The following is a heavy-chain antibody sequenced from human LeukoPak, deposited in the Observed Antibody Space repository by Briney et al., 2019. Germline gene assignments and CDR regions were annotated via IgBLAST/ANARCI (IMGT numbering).Heavy chain of an antibody. Sequence: GGSLRLSCAASGFTFSSYGMHWVRQAPGKGLEWVAFIRYDGSNKYYADSVKGRFTISRDNSKNTLYLQMNSLRAEDTAVYYCAKDLGEIGPYYMDVWGKGTTVTVSS. V-gene: IGHV3-30*02. CDR3: AKDLGEIGPYYMDV. J-gene: IGHJ6*03. CDR2: IRYDGSNK. D-gene: IGHD3-16*01. CDR1: GFTFSSYG.